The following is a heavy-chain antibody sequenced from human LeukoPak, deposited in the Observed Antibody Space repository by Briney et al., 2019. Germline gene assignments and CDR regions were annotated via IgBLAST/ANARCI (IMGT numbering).Heavy chain of an antibody. J-gene: IGHJ4*02. V-gene: IGHV4-34*01. Sequence: PSETLSLTCAVYGGSFSGYYWSWIRQPPGKGLEWIGEINHSGSTNYNPSLKSRVTISVDTSKNQFSLKLSSVTAADTAVYYCARAGWFSTTWHFDHWGQGILVTVSS. CDR1: GGSFSGYY. CDR3: ARAGWFSTTWHFDH. D-gene: IGHD6-19*01. CDR2: INHSGST.